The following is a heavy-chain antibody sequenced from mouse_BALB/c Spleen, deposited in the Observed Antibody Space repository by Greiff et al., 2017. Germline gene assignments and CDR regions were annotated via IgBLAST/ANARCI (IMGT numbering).Heavy chain of an antibody. CDR1: GFTFSSYA. V-gene: IGHV5-6-5*01. J-gene: IGHJ2*01. CDR3: ANYGSSGDYFDY. CDR2: ISSGGST. D-gene: IGHD1-1*01. Sequence: EVQLVESGGGLVKPGGSLKLSCAASGFTFSSYAMSWVRQTPEKRLEWVASISSGGSTYYPDSVKGRFTISRDNARNILYLQMSSLRSEDTAMYYCANYGSSGDYFDYWGQGTTRTVSS.